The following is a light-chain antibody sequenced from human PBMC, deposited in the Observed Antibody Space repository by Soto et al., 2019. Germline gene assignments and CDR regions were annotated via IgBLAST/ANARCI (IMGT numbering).Light chain of an antibody. Sequence: TQSPSTLSASVGDRVTITCRASQSISSNLAWYQQKPGQAPRLLIYGAPSRATAIPDRFSGSGSGTDFTLTISRLEPEDVAVYYCQQYGSSPITFGGGTKA. J-gene: IGKJ4*01. CDR2: GAP. CDR1: QSISSN. CDR3: QQYGSSPIT. V-gene: IGKV3-20*01.